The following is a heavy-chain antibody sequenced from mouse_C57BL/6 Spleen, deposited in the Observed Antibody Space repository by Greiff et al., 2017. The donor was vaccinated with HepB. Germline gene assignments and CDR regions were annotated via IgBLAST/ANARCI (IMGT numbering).Heavy chain of an antibody. CDR3: AREPSLGSVVAKNFDV. CDR1: GYTFTSYW. D-gene: IGHD1-1*01. J-gene: IGHJ1*03. CDR2: IHPNSGST. Sequence: VQLQQSGAELVKPGASVKLSCKASGYTFTSYWMHWVKQRPGQGLEWIGMIHPNSGSTNYNEKFKSKATLTVDKSSSTAYMQLSSLTSEDSAVYYGAREPSLGSVVAKNFDVWGTGTTVTVSS. V-gene: IGHV1-64*01.